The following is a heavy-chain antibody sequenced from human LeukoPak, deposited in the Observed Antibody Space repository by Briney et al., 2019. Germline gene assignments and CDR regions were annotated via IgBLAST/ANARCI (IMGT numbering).Heavy chain of an antibody. D-gene: IGHD3-3*01. CDR1: EFTLSSYN. CDR2: ISYRSSDI. J-gene: IGHJ4*02. Sequence: GGSLRLSCAASEFTLSSYNMKWVRQAPGKGLEWVSSISYRSSDIEYADSVKGRFTISRDNARNSLFLQMNSLRAEDTAVYYCAREVFWSGYFANLHFDYWGRGTLVTVSS. V-gene: IGHV3-21*06. CDR3: AREVFWSGYFANLHFDY.